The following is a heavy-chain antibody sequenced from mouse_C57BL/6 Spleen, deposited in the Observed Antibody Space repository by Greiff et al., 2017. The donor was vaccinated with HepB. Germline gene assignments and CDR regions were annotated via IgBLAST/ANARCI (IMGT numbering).Heavy chain of an antibody. CDR2: INPNNGGT. V-gene: IGHV1-26*01. CDR3: ARSTYYGSSLWYFDV. D-gene: IGHD1-1*01. CDR1: GYTFTDYY. Sequence: EVQLQQSGPELVKPGASVKISCKASGYTFTDYYMNWVKQSHGKSLEWIGDINPNNGGTSYNQKFKGKATLTVDKSSSTAYMELRSLTSEDSAVYYCARSTYYGSSLWYFDVWGTGTTVTVSS. J-gene: IGHJ1*03.